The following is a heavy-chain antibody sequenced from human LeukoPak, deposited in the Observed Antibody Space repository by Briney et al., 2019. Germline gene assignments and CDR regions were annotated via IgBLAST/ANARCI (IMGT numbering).Heavy chain of an antibody. V-gene: IGHV3-23*01. CDR3: AKRGVVIRVILVGFHKEAYYFES. CDR2: ISDSGGST. D-gene: IGHD3/OR15-3a*01. J-gene: IGHJ4*02. CDR1: GITLSNYG. Sequence: GGALRLSCAVSGITLSNYGMSWVRQAPGKGLEWVAGISDSGGSTKYADSVKGRFTIARDNRKNTLYMQMNSLRAEDTAVYFCAKRGVVIRVILVGFHKEAYYFESWGQGALVTVSS.